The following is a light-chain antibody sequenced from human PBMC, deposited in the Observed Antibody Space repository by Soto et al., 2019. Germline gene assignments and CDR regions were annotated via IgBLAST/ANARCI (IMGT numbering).Light chain of an antibody. CDR1: QSVSSD. CDR3: QVRTNWSIA. CDR2: DAS. J-gene: IGKJ5*01. V-gene: IGKV3-11*01. Sequence: EIVLTQSPATLSLSPGERATFSCRASQSVSSDLVWYQQKPGQAPRLLIYDASNRATGIPARFSGSGSGTDFTLTINNLEPEDFAVYYCQVRTNWSIAFGRGTRLEIK.